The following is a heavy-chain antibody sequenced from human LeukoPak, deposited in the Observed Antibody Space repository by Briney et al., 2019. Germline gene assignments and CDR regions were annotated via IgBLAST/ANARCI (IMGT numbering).Heavy chain of an antibody. Sequence: PPETLSLTCTVSGGSISSSSYYWGWIRQPPGKGLEWIGSIYHSGSTYYNPSLKSRVTISVDTSKNQFSLKLSSVTAADAAVYYCARSDGGYSYLDYWGQGTLVTVSS. J-gene: IGHJ4*02. V-gene: IGHV4-39*07. CDR2: IYHSGST. CDR3: ARSDGGYSYLDY. CDR1: GGSISSSSYY. D-gene: IGHD5-18*01.